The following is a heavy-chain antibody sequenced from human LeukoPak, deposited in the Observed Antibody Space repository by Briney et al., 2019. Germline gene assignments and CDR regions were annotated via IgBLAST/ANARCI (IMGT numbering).Heavy chain of an antibody. CDR3: EGSAGY. J-gene: IGHJ4*02. CDR2: IKKDGSEK. V-gene: IGHV3-7*01. Sequence: GESLKISCAASGFTFSNSWMSWVRQAPGKGLEWVANIKKDGSEKYYVDSVKGRFTISRDNAKNSLYLQMNSLRVEDTAVYYCEGSAGYWGQGTLVTVSS. CDR1: GFTFSNSW. D-gene: IGHD6-19*01.